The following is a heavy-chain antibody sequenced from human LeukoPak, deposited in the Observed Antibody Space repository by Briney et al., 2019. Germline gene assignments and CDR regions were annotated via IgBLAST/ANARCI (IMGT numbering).Heavy chain of an antibody. J-gene: IGHJ4*02. D-gene: IGHD1-26*01. Sequence: ASVKVSCKASGYTFTGYYMHWVRQAPGQGLEWMGWINPNSGGTNYAQKFQGRVTMTRDTSISTAYMELSRLRSDDTAVYYCARVDTVRSYYFFALSYFDYWGQGTLVTVSS. V-gene: IGHV1-2*02. CDR3: ARVDTVRSYYFFALSYFDY. CDR1: GYTFTGYY. CDR2: INPNSGGT.